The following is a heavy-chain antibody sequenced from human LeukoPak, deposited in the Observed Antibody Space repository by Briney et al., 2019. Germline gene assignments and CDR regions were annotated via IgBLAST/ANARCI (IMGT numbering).Heavy chain of an antibody. CDR2: IYYSGST. CDR3: ARVLVGASWYFDY. CDR1: GGSISSGDYY. J-gene: IGHJ4*02. D-gene: IGHD1-26*01. V-gene: IGHV4-30-4*01. Sequence: PSETLSLTCTVSGGSISSGDYYWSWIRQPPGKGLEWIGYIYYSGSTYYNPSLKSRVTISVDTSKNQFSLKLSSVTAADTAVYYCARVLVGASWYFDYWGQGTLVTVSS.